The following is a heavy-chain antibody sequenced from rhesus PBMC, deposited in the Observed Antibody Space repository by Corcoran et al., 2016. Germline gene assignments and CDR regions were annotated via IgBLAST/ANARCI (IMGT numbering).Heavy chain of an antibody. D-gene: IGHD6-31*01. CDR3: ARRGSSYSSGWFDYFDY. CDR1: GYTFGAYG. V-gene: IGHV3-183*01. J-gene: IGHJ4*01. CDR2: ISYSSKTI. Sequence: EVQLVESGGGLVKPGASLRLSCAASGYTFGAYGMHWVRLDPGRGLGWVSFISYSSKTIYYADTVKGRFTIARDNAKNSLSLQRNSLRAEDTAVYYCARRGSSYSSGWFDYFDYWGQGVLVTVSS.